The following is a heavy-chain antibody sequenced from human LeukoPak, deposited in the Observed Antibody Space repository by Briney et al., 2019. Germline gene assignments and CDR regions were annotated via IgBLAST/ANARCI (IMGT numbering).Heavy chain of an antibody. CDR1: GGSFSDYF. CDR3: ARDIVVVPAAIHYGMDV. J-gene: IGHJ6*02. V-gene: IGHV4-34*01. Sequence: SETLSLTCAVYGGSFSDYFWGWIRQPPGKGLEWIGEINHSGRTYYNPSLKSRVTISVDTSKNQFSLNLSSVTAADTAVYYCARDIVVVPAAIHYGMDVWGQGTTVTVSS. D-gene: IGHD2-2*01. CDR2: INHSGRT.